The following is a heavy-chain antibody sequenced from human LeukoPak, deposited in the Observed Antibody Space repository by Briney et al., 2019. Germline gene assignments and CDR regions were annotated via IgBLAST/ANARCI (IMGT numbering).Heavy chain of an antibody. V-gene: IGHV4-4*02. CDR1: GGSISSSSW. CDR2: IYHSGST. J-gene: IGHJ4*02. D-gene: IGHD3-22*01. Sequence: SETLSLTCAVSGGSISSSSWWSWVRQPPGKGLEWIGEIYHSGSTNYNPSLKSRVTISVDKSKNQFSLKLTSVTAADTAVYYCARVAYYSDRSAFAFFDYWGQGTLVTVSS. CDR3: ARVAYYSDRSAFAFFDY.